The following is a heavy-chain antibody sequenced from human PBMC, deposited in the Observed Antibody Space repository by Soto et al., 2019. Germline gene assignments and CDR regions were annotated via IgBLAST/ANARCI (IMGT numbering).Heavy chain of an antibody. J-gene: IGHJ4*02. CDR2: INHSGST. CDR3: ARRKAVAGLPEDY. CDR1: GGSFSGYY. D-gene: IGHD6-19*01. V-gene: IGHV4-34*01. Sequence: QVQLQQWGAGLLKPSETLSLTCAVYGGSFSGYYWSWIRQPPGKGLEWFGEINHSGSTNYNPSLKSRVTILVDTSKNQFSLKLSSVTAADTAVYYCARRKAVAGLPEDYWGQGTLVTVSS.